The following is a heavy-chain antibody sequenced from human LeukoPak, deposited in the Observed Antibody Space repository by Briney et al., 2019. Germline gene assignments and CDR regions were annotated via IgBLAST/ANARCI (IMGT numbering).Heavy chain of an antibody. Sequence: ASVKVSCKASGYTFTGYYMHWVRQAPGQGLEWMGWINPNSGGTNYAQKFQGWVTMTRDTSISTAYMELSRLRSDDTAVYYCARGVRSGSYFPYYYGMDVWGQGTTVTVSS. V-gene: IGHV1-2*04. J-gene: IGHJ6*02. CDR2: INPNSGGT. CDR3: ARGVRSGSYFPYYYGMDV. CDR1: GYTFTGYY. D-gene: IGHD1-26*01.